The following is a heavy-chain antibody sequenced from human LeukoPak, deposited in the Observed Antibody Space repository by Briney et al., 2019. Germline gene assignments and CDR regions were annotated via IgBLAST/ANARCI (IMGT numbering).Heavy chain of an antibody. V-gene: IGHV3-48*04. D-gene: IGHD1/OR15-1a*01. CDR2: IGISSGNT. CDR3: VVTTRSRGFDY. J-gene: IGHJ4*02. Sequence: GGSLRLSCAASGFNFIDYSMNWVRQAPGKGLEWISYIGISSGNTKYADSVKGRFTISRDNAKNSLYLQMSSLRAEDTAVYYCVVTTRSRGFDYWGQGTLVTVSS. CDR1: GFNFIDYS.